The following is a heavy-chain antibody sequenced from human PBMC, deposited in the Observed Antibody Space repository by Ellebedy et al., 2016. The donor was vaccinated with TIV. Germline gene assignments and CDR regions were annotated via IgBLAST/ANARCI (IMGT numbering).Heavy chain of an antibody. Sequence: GESLKISCAASGFTFSAYGMHWVRQAPGKGLEWVTYIRYDGSNKYYADSVKGQFTISRDNSKNTLFLEMNSLRAEETAIYYCAGLWFGDSPRDNSDYWGRGTLVTVSS. CDR1: GFTFSAYG. V-gene: IGHV3-30*02. CDR2: IRYDGSNK. D-gene: IGHD3-10*01. J-gene: IGHJ4*02. CDR3: AGLWFGDSPRDNSDY.